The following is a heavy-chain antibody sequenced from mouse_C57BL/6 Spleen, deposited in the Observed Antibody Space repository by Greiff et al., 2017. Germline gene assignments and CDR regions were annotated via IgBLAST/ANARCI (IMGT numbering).Heavy chain of an antibody. J-gene: IGHJ4*01. Sequence: EVKLLQSGAELVRPGASVKLSCTASGFNIKDDYMHWLKQWPDQGLEWIGWIAPENGDPEYASKFQGKAAITADTSSNTAYLQLSSLTSEDTAVDYWTRYGSTPNYYAMDYWGQGTSVTVSS. D-gene: IGHD1-1*01. CDR1: GFNIKDDY. V-gene: IGHV14-4*01. CDR3: TRYGSTPNYYAMDY. CDR2: IAPENGDP.